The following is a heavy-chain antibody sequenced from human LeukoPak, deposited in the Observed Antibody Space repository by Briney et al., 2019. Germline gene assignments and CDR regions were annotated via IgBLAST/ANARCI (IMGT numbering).Heavy chain of an antibody. Sequence: GRSLRLSCAASGFTFSSYAMHWVRQAPGKGLEWVAVISYDGNNKYYADSVKGRFTISSDNSKNTLYLQMNSLRAEDTAVYYCASENYYDSSGYYYLHPFDYWGQGTLVTVSS. CDR1: GFTFSSYA. CDR3: ASENYYDSSGYYYLHPFDY. D-gene: IGHD3-22*01. CDR2: ISYDGNNK. V-gene: IGHV3-30-3*01. J-gene: IGHJ4*02.